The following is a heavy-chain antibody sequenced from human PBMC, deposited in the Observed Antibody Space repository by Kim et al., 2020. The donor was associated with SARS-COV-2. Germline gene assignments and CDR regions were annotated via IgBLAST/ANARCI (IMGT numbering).Heavy chain of an antibody. J-gene: IGHJ4*02. CDR3: ARRWGSNSVLYY. D-gene: IGHD3-16*01. Sequence: ASVKVSCKVSGYSLLDYDMHWVRQAPGQGFEWMGWIDTKTRGPTYAQGFSGRFVFSSDTSAYTAYLQINDLKAEDTAVYYCARRWGSNSVLYYWGQGTPVTVSS. V-gene: IGHV7-4-1*02. CDR1: GYSLLDYD. CDR2: IDTKTRGP.